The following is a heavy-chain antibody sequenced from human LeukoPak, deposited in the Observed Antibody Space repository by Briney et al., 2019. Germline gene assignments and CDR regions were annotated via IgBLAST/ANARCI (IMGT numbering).Heavy chain of an antibody. Sequence: ASVKVSCKASGYTFTSYDINWVRQAPGQGLEWTGWMNPNSGNAGYAQKFQGRVTMTRNTSISTAYMELSSLRSEDTAVYYCARDDIDYGSGSYMDYWGQGTLVTVSS. D-gene: IGHD3-10*01. J-gene: IGHJ4*02. CDR3: ARDDIDYGSGSYMDY. CDR2: MNPNSGNA. CDR1: GYTFTSYD. V-gene: IGHV1-8*01.